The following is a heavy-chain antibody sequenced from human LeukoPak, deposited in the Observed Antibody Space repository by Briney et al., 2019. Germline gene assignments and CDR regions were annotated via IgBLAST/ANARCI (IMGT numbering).Heavy chain of an antibody. J-gene: IGHJ4*02. CDR3: ATGGYYYGSGSLYY. D-gene: IGHD3-10*01. Sequence: SETLSLTCTVSGGSISSYYWSWIRQSPGKGLEWIGEINHSGSTNYNAPHKSRVTISVDTSKTQFSLKLSSVTAADTAVYYCATGGYYYGSGSLYYWGQGTLVTVSS. CDR1: GGSISSYY. CDR2: INHSGST. V-gene: IGHV4-34*01.